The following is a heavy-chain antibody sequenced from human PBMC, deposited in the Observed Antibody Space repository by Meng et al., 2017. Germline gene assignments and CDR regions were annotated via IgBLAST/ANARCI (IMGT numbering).Heavy chain of an antibody. V-gene: IGHV4-39*07. CDR3: AGSSSWPFDY. CDR1: GGSISSSSYY. Sequence: GSLRLSCTVSGGSISSSSYYWGWIRQPPGKGLEWIGSSYYSGSTYYNPSLKSRVTISVDTSKNQFSLKLSSVTAADTAVYYCAGSSSWPFDYWGQGTLVTVSS. J-gene: IGHJ4*02. D-gene: IGHD6-13*01. CDR2: SYYSGST.